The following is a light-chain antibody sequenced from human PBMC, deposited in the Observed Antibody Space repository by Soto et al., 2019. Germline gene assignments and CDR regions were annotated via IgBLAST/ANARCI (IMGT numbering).Light chain of an antibody. CDR2: EVS. V-gene: IGLV2-8*01. J-gene: IGLJ2*01. CDR1: SSDVGGYNY. Sequence: QSVLTQPPSASGSPGPSVTISCTGTSSDVGGYNYVSWYQQHTGKAPKLMIYEVSKRPSGVPDRFSGSKSGNTASLTVSGLQAEDEADYYCSSYAGSNNHVGFGGGTKLTVL. CDR3: SSYAGSNNHVG.